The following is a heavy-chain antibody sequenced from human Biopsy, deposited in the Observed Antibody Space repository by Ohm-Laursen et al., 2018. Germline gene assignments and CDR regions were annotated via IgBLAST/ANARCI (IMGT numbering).Heavy chain of an antibody. V-gene: IGHV1-8*01. J-gene: IGHJ5*02. D-gene: IGHD3-10*01. CDR3: ARADPPLFYYGSERSNWFDP. CDR2: MNPDSGNT. Sequence: ASVKVSCKASGYTFTSYEINWVRQATGQGLEWMGWMNPDSGNTGYAQNFQGRVTMTRNTSISTAYMELSSLKSEDTAVYFCARADPPLFYYGSERSNWFDPWGQGTLVTVSS. CDR1: GYTFTSYE.